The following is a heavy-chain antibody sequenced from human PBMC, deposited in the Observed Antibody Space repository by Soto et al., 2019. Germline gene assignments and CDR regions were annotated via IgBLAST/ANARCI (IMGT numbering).Heavy chain of an antibody. Sequence: LRLSCAASGFTFSSYSMNWVRQAPGKGLEWVSSISSSSSYIYYADSVKGRFTISRDNAKNSLYLQMNSLRAEDTAVYYCARIGSIFEFDPWGQGTLVTVSS. CDR2: ISSSSSYI. V-gene: IGHV3-21*01. CDR1: GFTFSSYS. CDR3: ARIGSIFEFDP. J-gene: IGHJ5*02. D-gene: IGHD3-9*01.